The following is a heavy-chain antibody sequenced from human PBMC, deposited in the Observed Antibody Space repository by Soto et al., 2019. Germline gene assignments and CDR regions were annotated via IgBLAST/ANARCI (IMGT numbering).Heavy chain of an antibody. CDR2: IIPILGIA. CDR3: TQAMADAFDI. D-gene: IGHD5-18*01. Sequence: ARQAPGQGLEWMGRIIPILGIANYAQKFRGRVTITADKSTSTAYMELSSLRSEDTAVYYCTQAMADAFDIWGQGTMVTVSS. J-gene: IGHJ3*02. V-gene: IGHV1-69*02.